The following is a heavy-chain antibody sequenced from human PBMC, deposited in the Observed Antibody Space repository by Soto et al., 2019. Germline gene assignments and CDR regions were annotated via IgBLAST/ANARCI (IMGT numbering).Heavy chain of an antibody. D-gene: IGHD6-19*01. CDR1: GYSFTDYG. Sequence: QVQLVQSGAEVRDPGASVKVSCKAPGYSFTDYGISWVRQAPGQGLEWMGWISAYNGNTKFAQKVQGRVTMATDTIPTTAEVGLRSLRSDDTAVYYYATDFRHQNAVAPLNCEYWGQGTLVTVSS. CDR3: ATDFRHQNAVAPLNCEY. J-gene: IGHJ4*02. CDR2: ISAYNGNT. V-gene: IGHV1-18*01.